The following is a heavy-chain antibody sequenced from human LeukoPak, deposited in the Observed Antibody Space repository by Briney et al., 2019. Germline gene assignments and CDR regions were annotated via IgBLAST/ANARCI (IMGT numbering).Heavy chain of an antibody. Sequence: PGGSLRLSCAASGFTFDDYGMSWVRQAPGKGLEWVSGINWNGGSIGYADSVKGRFTISRDNAKNSLYLQMNSLRAEDTALYHCARAAFLEWSVLGDYYYYMDVWGKGTTVTVSS. CDR1: GFTFDDYG. CDR2: INWNGGSI. J-gene: IGHJ6*03. D-gene: IGHD3-3*02. CDR3: ARAAFLEWSVLGDYYYYMDV. V-gene: IGHV3-20*01.